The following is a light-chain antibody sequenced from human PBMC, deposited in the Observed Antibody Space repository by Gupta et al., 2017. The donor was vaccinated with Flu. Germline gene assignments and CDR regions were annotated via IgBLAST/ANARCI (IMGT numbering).Light chain of an antibody. CDR2: EAS. J-gene: IGKJ4*01. CDR1: QSVASN. V-gene: IGKV3-15*01. CDR3: QQYNNWPPLT. Sequence: EIVMTQSPANLSVSPGERATLSCRASQSVASNLGWYQQKPGQAPRLLIYEASTRATGIPARFSGSGSGTEFTLTISSLQSEDFAVYYCQQYNNWPPLTFGGGTKVEIK.